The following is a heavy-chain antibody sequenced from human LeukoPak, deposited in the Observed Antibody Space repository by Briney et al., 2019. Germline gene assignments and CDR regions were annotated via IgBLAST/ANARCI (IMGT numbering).Heavy chain of an antibody. J-gene: IGHJ5*02. V-gene: IGHV4-34*01. CDR1: GESLSNSN. CDR2: INHRGST. D-gene: IGHD3-10*01. Sequence: PSETLSLTCAVYGESLSNSNWTWIRQPPGKGLEWIGEINHRGSTNYNPSLKSRVTISLDTSKDQFSLKLSSVTAADTAVYYCARGSPYYYGSGSYSGWFDPWGQGTLVTVSS. CDR3: ARGSPYYYGSGSYSGWFDP.